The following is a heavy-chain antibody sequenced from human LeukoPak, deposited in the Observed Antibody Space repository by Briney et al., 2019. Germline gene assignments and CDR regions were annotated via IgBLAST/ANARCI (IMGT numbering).Heavy chain of an antibody. J-gene: IGHJ3*02. V-gene: IGHV3-30-3*01. CDR3: ARGLAADDAFDI. CDR1: GFTFSSYA. D-gene: IGHD6-13*01. Sequence: GGSLRLSCAASGFTFSSYAMHWVRQAPGKGLEWVAVISYDGSNKYHADSVKGRFTISRDNSKNTLYLQMNSLRAEDTAVYYCARGLAADDAFDIWGQGTMVTVSS. CDR2: ISYDGSNK.